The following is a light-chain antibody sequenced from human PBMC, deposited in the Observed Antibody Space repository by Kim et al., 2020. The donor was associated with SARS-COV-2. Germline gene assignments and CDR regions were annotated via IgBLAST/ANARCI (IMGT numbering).Light chain of an antibody. CDR2: GAS. CDR3: QQYGSSPRT. Sequence: LSPGERATLSCRASQSVSSNYLAWYQQKPGQAPRLLIYGASGRATGIPDRFSGSGSVTDFTLTISRLEPEDFAVYYCQQYGSSPRTFGQGTKLEI. J-gene: IGKJ2*01. V-gene: IGKV3-20*01. CDR1: QSVSSNY.